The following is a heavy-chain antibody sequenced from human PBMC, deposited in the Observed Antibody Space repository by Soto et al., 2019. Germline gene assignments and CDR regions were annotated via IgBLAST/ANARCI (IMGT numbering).Heavy chain of an antibody. J-gene: IGHJ2*01. Sequence: QVQLVQSGAAVKKPGSSVKVSCKASGGTFSSYAISWVRQAPGQGLEWMGGIIPIFGTANYAQKFQGRVTITADESTSTAYLELSSLRSEDTAVYYCARDFSNQLVRGWYFDLWGRGTLVTVSS. CDR2: IIPIFGTA. CDR3: ARDFSNQLVRGWYFDL. D-gene: IGHD6-6*01. CDR1: GGTFSSYA. V-gene: IGHV1-69*01.